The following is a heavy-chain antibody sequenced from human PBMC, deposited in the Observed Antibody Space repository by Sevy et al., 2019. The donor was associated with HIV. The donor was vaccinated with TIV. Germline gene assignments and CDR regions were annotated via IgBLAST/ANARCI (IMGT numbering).Heavy chain of an antibody. CDR2: IKKDGSEK. CDR1: GFTFSTYW. Sequence: GGSLRLSCAASGFTFSTYWMSWVRQAPGKGLEWVANIKKDGSEKYYVDSVKGRFTISRDNAKSSLYLQMKSLRAEDTAVYYCARDCSSTSCLWGFDVWGQGTTVTVSS. J-gene: IGHJ6*02. D-gene: IGHD2-2*01. V-gene: IGHV3-7*03. CDR3: ARDCSSTSCLWGFDV.